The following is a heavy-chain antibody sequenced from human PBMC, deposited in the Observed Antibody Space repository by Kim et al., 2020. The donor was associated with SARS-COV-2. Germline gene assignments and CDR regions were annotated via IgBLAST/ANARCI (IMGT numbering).Heavy chain of an antibody. CDR3: TTVLGFGGTTHVVY. CDR2: IKSKTDGGTT. J-gene: IGHJ4*02. CDR1: GFTFSNAW. Sequence: GGSLRLSCAASGFTFSNAWMSWVRQAPGKGLEWVGRIKSKTDGGTTDYAAPVKGRFTISRDDSKNTLYLQMNSLKTEDTAVYYCTTVLGFGGTTHVVYWGQGALVTVSS. V-gene: IGHV3-15*01. D-gene: IGHD1-7*01.